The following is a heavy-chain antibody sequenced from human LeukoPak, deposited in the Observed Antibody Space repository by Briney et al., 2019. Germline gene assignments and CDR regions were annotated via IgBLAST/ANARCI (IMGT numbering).Heavy chain of an antibody. CDR3: ARRPTYDSSGYYLPGWAFDI. Sequence: GEPLKISCKGSGYSFTSYWIGWVRQMPGKGLEWMGIIYPGDSDTRYSPSFQGQVTISADKSISTAYLQWSSLRASDTAMYYCARRPTYDSSGYYLPGWAFDIWGQGTMVTVSS. D-gene: IGHD3-22*01. J-gene: IGHJ3*02. CDR1: GYSFTSYW. V-gene: IGHV5-51*01. CDR2: IYPGDSDT.